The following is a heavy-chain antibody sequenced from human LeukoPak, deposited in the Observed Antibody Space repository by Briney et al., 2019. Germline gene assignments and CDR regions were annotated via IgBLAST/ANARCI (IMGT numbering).Heavy chain of an antibody. CDR3: ATLRVEDRHNWFDP. V-gene: IGHV1-69*05. CDR2: ILPMFGTT. CDR1: GGTFSSFT. J-gene: IGHJ5*02. Sequence: VASVKVSCEASGGTFSSFTINWVRQAPGQGLEWMGGILPMFGTTNYAQKFQGRVTITTDESTSTAYMELSGLRSEDTAVYYCATLRVEDRHNWFDPWGQGTLVTVSS.